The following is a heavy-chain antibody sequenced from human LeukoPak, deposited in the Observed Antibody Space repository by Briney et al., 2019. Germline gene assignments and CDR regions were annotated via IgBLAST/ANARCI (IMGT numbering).Heavy chain of an antibody. J-gene: IGHJ3*02. V-gene: IGHV1-69*02. Sequence: ASVKVSCKASGGTFSSYTISWVRQAPGQGLEWMGRIIPILGIANYAQKSQGRVTITADKSTSTAYMELSSLRSEDTAVYYCARSYGVGAFDIWGQGTMVTVSS. D-gene: IGHD3-10*01. CDR1: GGTFSSYT. CDR3: ARSYGVGAFDI. CDR2: IIPILGIA.